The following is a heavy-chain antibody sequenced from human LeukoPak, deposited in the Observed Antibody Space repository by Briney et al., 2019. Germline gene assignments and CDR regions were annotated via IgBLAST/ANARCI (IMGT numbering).Heavy chain of an antibody. D-gene: IGHD5-24*01. CDR1: DYTFTSYG. V-gene: IGHV1-18*01. J-gene: IGHJ4*02. CDR2: ISTYNGDT. Sequence: ASVKVSCKASDYTFTSYGISWVRQAPGQGLEWMGWISTYNGDTKYTQKLQGRVTMTADTSTRTAYMELRSLRSDDTAVYYCARGWIETPTVYFDYWGQGTLVSVFS. CDR3: ARGWIETPTVYFDY.